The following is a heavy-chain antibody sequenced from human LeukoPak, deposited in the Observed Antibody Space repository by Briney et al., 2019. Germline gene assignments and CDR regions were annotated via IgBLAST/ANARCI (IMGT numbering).Heavy chain of an antibody. CDR3: ARPEVPAYSSSWPQIWYFDL. V-gene: IGHV5-51*01. CDR1: GYSFTSYW. Sequence: GESLKISCKGSGYSFTSYWIGWVRQMPGKGLEWMGIIYPGDSDTRYSPSFQGQVTISADKSISTAYLQWSSLKASDTAMYYCARPEVPAYSSSWPQIWYFDLWGRGTLVTVSS. J-gene: IGHJ2*01. CDR2: IYPGDSDT. D-gene: IGHD6-13*01.